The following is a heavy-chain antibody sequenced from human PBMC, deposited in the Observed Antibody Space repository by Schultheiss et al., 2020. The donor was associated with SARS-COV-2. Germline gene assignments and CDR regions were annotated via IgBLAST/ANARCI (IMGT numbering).Heavy chain of an antibody. Sequence: GGSLRLSCAASGFTFSSYWMHWVRQAPGKGLVWVSAISGSGGSTYYADSVKGRFTISRDNSKNTLYLQMNSLRAEDTAVYYCARGRMDKTEDYYYYYMDVWGKGTTVTVSS. CDR1: GFTFSSYW. J-gene: IGHJ6*03. CDR3: ARGRMDKTEDYYYYYMDV. V-gene: IGHV3-23*01. D-gene: IGHD2-2*03. CDR2: ISGSGGST.